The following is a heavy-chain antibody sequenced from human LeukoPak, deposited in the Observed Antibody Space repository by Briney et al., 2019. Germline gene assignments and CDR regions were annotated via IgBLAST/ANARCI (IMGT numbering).Heavy chain of an antibody. Sequence: GGSLRLSCAASGFTFSSYDMSWVRQAPGKGLEWVSSISTSGGSTYYADSVKGRFTISRDNSKNTLYLQMNSLGAEDTALYYCAKGTLGSCSGATCYDFDYWGQGALVTVSS. CDR2: ISTSGGST. CDR1: GFTFSSYD. V-gene: IGHV3-23*01. CDR3: AKGTLGSCSGATCYDFDY. J-gene: IGHJ4*02. D-gene: IGHD2-2*01.